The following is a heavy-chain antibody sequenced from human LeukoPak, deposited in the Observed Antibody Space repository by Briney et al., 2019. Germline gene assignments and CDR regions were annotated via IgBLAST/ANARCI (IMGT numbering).Heavy chain of an antibody. D-gene: IGHD6-19*01. CDR2: ISGSGGST. CDR1: GFTFSSYA. CDR3: AKDQKQWLVRGYFDY. V-gene: IGHV3-23*01. J-gene: IGHJ4*02. Sequence: PGGSLRLSCAASGFTFSSYAMSRVRQAPGKGLEWVSAISGSGGSTYYADSVKGRFTISRDNSKNTLYLQMNSLRAEDTAVYYCAKDQKQWLVRGYFDYWSQGTLVTVSS.